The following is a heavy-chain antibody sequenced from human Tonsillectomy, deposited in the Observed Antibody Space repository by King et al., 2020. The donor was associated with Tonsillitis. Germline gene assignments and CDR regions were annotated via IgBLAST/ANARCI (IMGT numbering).Heavy chain of an antibody. CDR3: ASSGSGWYFDY. Sequence: VQLVESGGGLVKPGGSLRLSCAASGFAFNTYNMNWVRQAPGKGLEWVSSISSGSGSILYADSVKGRYTISRDNAKNSLYLQMNSLRAEDTAVYYCASSGSGWYFDYWGQGTLVTVSS. CDR1: GFAFNTYN. CDR2: ISSGSGSI. J-gene: IGHJ4*02. D-gene: IGHD6-19*01. V-gene: IGHV3-21*01.